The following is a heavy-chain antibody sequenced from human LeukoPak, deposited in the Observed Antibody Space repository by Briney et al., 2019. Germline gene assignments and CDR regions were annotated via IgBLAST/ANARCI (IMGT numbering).Heavy chain of an antibody. J-gene: IGHJ3*02. CDR1: GGSISSSSYY. Sequence: SETLSLTCTVSGGSISSSSYYWGWIRQPPGKGLEWIGSIYYSGSTYYNPSLKSRVTISVDTSKNQFSLKLSSVTAADTAVYYCARPPLLYGDPTTGDAFDIWGQGTMVTVSS. D-gene: IGHD4-17*01. CDR2: IYYSGST. V-gene: IGHV4-39*01. CDR3: ARPPLLYGDPTTGDAFDI.